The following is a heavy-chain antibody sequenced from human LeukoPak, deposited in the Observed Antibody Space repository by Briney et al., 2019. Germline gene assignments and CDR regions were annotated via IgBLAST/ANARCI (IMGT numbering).Heavy chain of an antibody. V-gene: IGHV1-46*01. Sequence: ASVKVSCKASGYTFTSYYMHWVRQAPGQGLEWMGIINPSGGSTSYAQKFQGRVTMTRDTSTSTVYMELSSLRSEDTAVYYCATGSGMSYYYDSSGYSFDYWGQGTLVTVSS. J-gene: IGHJ4*02. CDR2: INPSGGST. D-gene: IGHD3-22*01. CDR3: ATGSGMSYYYDSSGYSFDY. CDR1: GYTFTSYY.